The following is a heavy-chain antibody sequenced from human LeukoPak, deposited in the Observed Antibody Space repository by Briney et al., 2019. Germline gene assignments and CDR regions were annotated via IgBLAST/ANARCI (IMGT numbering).Heavy chain of an antibody. J-gene: IGHJ6*03. V-gene: IGHV1-18*01. CDR3: ARYALRLGELSFGYYYYMDV. Sequence: ASVKVSCKASDYTFISYGINWVRQAPGQGLEWMGWISGYNGNTNYAQKFQGRVTMTTDTSTSTAYMELRSLRSDDTAVYYCARYALRLGELSFGYYYYMDVWGKGTTVTISS. CDR2: ISGYNGNT. CDR1: DYTFISYG. D-gene: IGHD3-16*02.